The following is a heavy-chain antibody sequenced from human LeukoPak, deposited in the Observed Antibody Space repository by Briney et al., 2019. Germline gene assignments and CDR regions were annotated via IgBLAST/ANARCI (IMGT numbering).Heavy chain of an antibody. Sequence: GGSLRLCCAASGFTFSNYEMNWVRQAPGKGLEWVSYISTGGSTVYYADSVKGRFTISRDNAKNSLYLQMSSLRAEDTAVYYCARDRGGYNYGYCDYWGQGTLVTVSS. CDR2: ISTGGSTV. CDR3: ARDRGGYNYGYCDY. V-gene: IGHV3-48*03. D-gene: IGHD3-10*01. J-gene: IGHJ4*02. CDR1: GFTFSNYE.